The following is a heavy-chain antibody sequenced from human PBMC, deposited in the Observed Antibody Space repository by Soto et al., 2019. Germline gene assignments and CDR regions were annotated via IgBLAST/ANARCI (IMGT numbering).Heavy chain of an antibody. Sequence: QVQLVQSGAEVKKPGSSVKVSCKASGGSFNSHAFSWVRQAPGQGLEWLGGIIPIFSSANYAQKFQGRVTITADESSSTIYMELSSLTPEDTAIYYCAKTTGATYSLHGMDVWGPGTTVTVSS. CDR3: AKTTGATYSLHGMDV. J-gene: IGHJ6*01. D-gene: IGHD5-12*01. CDR2: IIPIFSSA. CDR1: GGSFNSHA. V-gene: IGHV1-69*01.